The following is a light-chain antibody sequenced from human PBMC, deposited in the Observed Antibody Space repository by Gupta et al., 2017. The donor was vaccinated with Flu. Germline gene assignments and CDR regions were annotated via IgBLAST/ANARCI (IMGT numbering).Light chain of an antibody. Sequence: PSFLSASVGDRVTITCRASQDIGTYLAWYQQKPGKAPDLLIYSVSSLQSGVPSRFSGGGSGTEFTLTISSLQAEDFASYYCQKLDSFPITFGQGTRLEIK. V-gene: IGKV1-9*01. CDR3: QKLDSFPIT. CDR1: QDIGTY. J-gene: IGKJ5*01. CDR2: SVS.